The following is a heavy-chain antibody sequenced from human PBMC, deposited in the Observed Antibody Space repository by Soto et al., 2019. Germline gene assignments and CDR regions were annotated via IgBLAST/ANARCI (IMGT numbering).Heavy chain of an antibody. V-gene: IGHV5-51*01. CDR2: IYPGDSDT. D-gene: IGHD6-13*01. J-gene: IGHJ5*02. Sequence: GVPLQISWKGSGCSFTSFWIGWMRQMPGKGLEWMGIIYPGDSDTRYSPSFQGQVTISADKSISTAYLQWSSLKASDTAMYYCARLGIAAWEGWFDPWGQGTLVTVSS. CDR1: GCSFTSFW. CDR3: ARLGIAAWEGWFDP.